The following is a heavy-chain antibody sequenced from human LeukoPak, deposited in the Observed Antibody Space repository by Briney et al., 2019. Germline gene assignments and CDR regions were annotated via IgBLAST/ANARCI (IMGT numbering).Heavy chain of an antibody. J-gene: IGHJ4*02. CDR1: GFTFSSYG. CDR2: IRYDGSNK. D-gene: IGHD3-22*01. CDR3: AKDGNGYYEASWYYFDY. Sequence: PGGSLRLSCAASGFTFSSYGMHWVRQAPGKGLEWVAFIRYDGSNKYYADSVKGRFTISRDNSKNTLYLQMNSLRAEDTAVYYCAKDGNGYYEASWYYFDYWGQGTLVTVSS. V-gene: IGHV3-30*02.